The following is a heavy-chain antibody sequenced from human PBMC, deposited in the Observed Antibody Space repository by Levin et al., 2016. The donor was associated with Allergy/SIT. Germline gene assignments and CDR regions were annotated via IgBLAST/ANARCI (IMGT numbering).Heavy chain of an antibody. V-gene: IGHV3-30-3*01. CDR3: ARDLRPWAVATWHAFDI. CDR1: GFTFSSYA. D-gene: IGHD6-19*01. J-gene: IGHJ3*02. CDR2: IAYDGSNK. Sequence: GESLKISCAASGFTFSSYAMHWVRQAPGKGLEWVAVIAYDGSNKYYADSVKGRFTISRDNSKNTLYLQMNSLRAEDTAVYYCARDLRPWAVATWHAFDIWGQGTMVTVSS.